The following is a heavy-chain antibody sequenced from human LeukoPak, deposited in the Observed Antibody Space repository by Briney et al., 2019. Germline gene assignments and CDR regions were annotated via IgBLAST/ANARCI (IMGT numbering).Heavy chain of an antibody. J-gene: IGHJ3*02. CDR3: ARNSAYYDILTGYSPQGAFDI. D-gene: IGHD3-9*01. CDR2: IYYSGST. Sequence: PSETLSLTCTVSGGSISSYYWSWIRQPPGKGLEWIGYIYYSGSTNYNPSLKSRVTISVDTSKNQFSPKLSSVTAADTAVYYCARNSAYYDILTGYSPQGAFDIWGQGTMVTVSS. CDR1: GGSISSYY. V-gene: IGHV4-59*01.